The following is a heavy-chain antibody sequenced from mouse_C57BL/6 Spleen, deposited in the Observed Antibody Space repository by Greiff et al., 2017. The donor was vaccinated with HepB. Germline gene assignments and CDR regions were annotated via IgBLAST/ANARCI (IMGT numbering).Heavy chain of an antibody. J-gene: IGHJ4*01. D-gene: IGHD2-1*01. CDR2: IDPSDSYT. CDR1: GYTFTSYW. Sequence: QVQLKQPGAELVMPGASVKLSCKASGYTFTSYWMHWVKQRPGQGLEWIGEIDPSDSYTNYNQKFKGKSTLTVDKSSSTAYMQLSSLTSEDSAVYYCAYGTRYAMDYWGQGTSVTVSS. CDR3: AYGTRYAMDY. V-gene: IGHV1-69*01.